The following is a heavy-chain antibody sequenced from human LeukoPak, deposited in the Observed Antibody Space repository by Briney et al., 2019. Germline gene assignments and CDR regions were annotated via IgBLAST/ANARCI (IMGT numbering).Heavy chain of an antibody. J-gene: IGHJ4*02. V-gene: IGHV4-4*07. CDR3: ARDRDYVWGSYRY. Sequence: SETLSLTCTVSGGSINSYYWSWIRQPAGKGLEWIGRIYTSGKTDYNPSLKSRVTISVDTSKNQFSLKLSSVTAADTAVYYCARDRDYVWGSYRYWGQGTLVTISS. CDR2: IYTSGKT. D-gene: IGHD3-16*02. CDR1: GGSINSYY.